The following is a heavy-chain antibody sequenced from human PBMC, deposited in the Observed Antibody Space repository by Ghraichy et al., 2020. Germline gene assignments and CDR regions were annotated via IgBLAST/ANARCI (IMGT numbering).Heavy chain of an antibody. CDR1: GGSISGSSYY. D-gene: IGHD1-20*01. V-gene: IGHV4-39*01. CDR3: ARQRVTGTSYDAFDI. Sequence: SETLSLTCTVSGGSISGSSYYWAWIRQPPGKGLEWIASIYYSGSTDYNPSLKSRVTISVDTSKNQFSLKLSSVTAADTAVYYCARQRVTGTSYDAFDIWGQGTMVTVSS. J-gene: IGHJ3*02. CDR2: IYYSGST.